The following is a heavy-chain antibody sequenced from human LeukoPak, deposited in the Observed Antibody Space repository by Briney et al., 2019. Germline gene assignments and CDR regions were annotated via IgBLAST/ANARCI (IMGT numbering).Heavy chain of an antibody. CDR2: IYYSGST. CDR1: GGSISSYY. Sequence: SETLSLTCTVSGGSISSYYWSWIRQPPGKGLEWIGYIYYSGSTYYNPSLKSRVTISVDTSKSQFSLKLSSVTAADTAVYFCARVDWYSGSYSNFGYWGQGTLVTVSS. V-gene: IGHV4-30-4*01. J-gene: IGHJ4*02. D-gene: IGHD1-26*01. CDR3: ARVDWYSGSYSNFGY.